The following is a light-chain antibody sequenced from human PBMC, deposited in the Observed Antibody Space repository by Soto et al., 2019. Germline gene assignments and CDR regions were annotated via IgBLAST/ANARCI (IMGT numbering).Light chain of an antibody. CDR2: GAS. CDR1: QTVIKNY. CDR3: QKYETSPYT. Sequence: ESVLTQSPGTLSLSPGERATLSCRASQTVIKNYLAWYQRKPGQAPRLLIYGASNRATGIPDRFGGGGSGTDFTLTISRLEPEDSALYYCQKYETSPYTFGQGTKLEIK. J-gene: IGKJ2*01. V-gene: IGKV3-20*01.